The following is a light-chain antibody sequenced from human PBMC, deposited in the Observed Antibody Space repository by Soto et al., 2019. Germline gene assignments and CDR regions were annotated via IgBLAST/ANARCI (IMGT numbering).Light chain of an antibody. CDR3: QQYKDWPTT. CDR2: YAS. J-gene: IGKJ1*01. V-gene: IGKV3-15*01. Sequence: EIVMTQSPAILSVSPGERATLSCRASQSVSTHVAWYQQKSGQAPRLLIHYASTSATGVPAMFSGSGSGTDFTLTITSLQSDDFGTYYCQQYKDWPTTFGQGTKVDIK. CDR1: QSVSTH.